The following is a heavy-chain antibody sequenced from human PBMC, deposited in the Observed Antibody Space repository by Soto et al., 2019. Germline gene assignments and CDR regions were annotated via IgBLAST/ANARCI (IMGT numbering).Heavy chain of an antibody. J-gene: IGHJ6*02. V-gene: IGHV3-33*01. CDR2: IWYDGSNK. Sequence: GGCLRLSCAASGCTFSSYGMVCVRQAPSKGLEWVAVIWYDGSNKYYADSVKGRFTISRDNSKNTLYLQMNSLRAEDTAVYYCARDKSYYYYYGMDVWGQGTTVTVSS. CDR1: GCTFSSYG. CDR3: ARDKSYYYYYGMDV.